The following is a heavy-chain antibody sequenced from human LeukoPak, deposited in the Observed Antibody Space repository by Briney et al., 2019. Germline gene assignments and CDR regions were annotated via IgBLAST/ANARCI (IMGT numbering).Heavy chain of an antibody. CDR2: IYTSGST. D-gene: IGHD6-6*01. Sequence: SQTLSLTCTVSGGSISSGSYYWSWIRQPAGKGLAWIGRIYTSGSTNYNPSLKSRVTISVDTSKNQFSLKLSSVTAADTAVYYCARGYSSSSKGDFDYWGQGTLVTVSS. V-gene: IGHV4-61*02. J-gene: IGHJ4*02. CDR1: GGSISSGSYY. CDR3: ARGYSSSSKGDFDY.